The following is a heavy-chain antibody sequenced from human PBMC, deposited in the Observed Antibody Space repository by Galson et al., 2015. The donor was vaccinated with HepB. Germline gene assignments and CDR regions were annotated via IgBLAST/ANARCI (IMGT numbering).Heavy chain of an antibody. CDR2: LTGSGAGT. J-gene: IGHJ5*02. CDR3: AKAKDVDTDLNYFDP. Sequence: SLRLSCAASGFTFSGFPLNWVRQAPGKGLEWVSGLTGSGAGTYYGDSVKGRFTISRDNSKDTLYLQMNSLRAEDTAVYFCAKAKDVDTDLNYFDPWGQGTLVTVSS. V-gene: IGHV3-23*01. D-gene: IGHD1-7*01. CDR1: GFTFSGFP.